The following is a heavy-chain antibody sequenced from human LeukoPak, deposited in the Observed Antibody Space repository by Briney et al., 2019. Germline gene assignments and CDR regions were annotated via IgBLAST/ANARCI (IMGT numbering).Heavy chain of an antibody. CDR3: ARVLLWFGELSVLDAFDI. J-gene: IGHJ3*02. V-gene: IGHV5-51*01. CDR2: IYPGDSDT. CDR1: GYSFTSYW. D-gene: IGHD3-10*01. Sequence: GESLEISCKGSGYSFTSYWIGWVRQLPGKGLEWMGIIYPGDSDTRYSPSFQGQVTISADKSISTAYLQWSSLKASDTAMYYCARVLLWFGELSVLDAFDIWGQGTMVTVSS.